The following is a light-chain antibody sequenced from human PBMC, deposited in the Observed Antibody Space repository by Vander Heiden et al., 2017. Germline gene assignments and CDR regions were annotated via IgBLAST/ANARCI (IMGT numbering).Light chain of an antibody. CDR3: QQYGDSLFT. CDR1: QSSSSSY. J-gene: IGKJ2*01. CDR2: GTS. V-gene: IGKV3-20*01. Sequence: EIVLTQSPGTLSLSPGDRATLFCRASQSSSSSYLAWYQQKPPQAPRLLIYGTSIRASGLPDRFSGSGSGTDFTLTISRLEPEDFAVYYCQQYGDSLFTFGQGTKLEIK.